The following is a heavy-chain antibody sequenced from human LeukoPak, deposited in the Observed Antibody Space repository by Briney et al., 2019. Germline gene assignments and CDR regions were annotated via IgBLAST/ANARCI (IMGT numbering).Heavy chain of an antibody. Sequence: SGTLSLTCGVSGGSLSMSNWWSWVRQSPERGLEWIGEIYYTGDTKYNPSLKSRVTISTDKFKNQFSLNLTSVTAADTAVYYCARGVQYWLGDWFHPWGQGILVTVSS. CDR2: IYYTGDT. CDR1: GGSLSMSNW. J-gene: IGHJ5*02. CDR3: ARGVQYWLGDWFHP. V-gene: IGHV4-4*02. D-gene: IGHD3-9*01.